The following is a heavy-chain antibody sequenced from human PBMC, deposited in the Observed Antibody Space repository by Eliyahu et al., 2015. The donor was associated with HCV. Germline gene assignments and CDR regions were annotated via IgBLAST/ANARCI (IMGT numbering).Heavy chain of an antibody. CDR2: IKSKTDGGTT. D-gene: IGHD6-6*01. V-gene: IGHV3-15*01. CDR1: XFTFXNAW. CDR3: TTVVGQLVDY. Sequence: EVQLVESGGGLVKPGGSLRLSCAASXFTFXNAWMGXVRQAAGRGGGWVGRIKSKTDGGTTDYAAPVKGRFTISRDDSKNTLYLQMNSLKTEDTAVYYCTTVVGQLVDYWGQGTLVTVSS. J-gene: IGHJ4*02.